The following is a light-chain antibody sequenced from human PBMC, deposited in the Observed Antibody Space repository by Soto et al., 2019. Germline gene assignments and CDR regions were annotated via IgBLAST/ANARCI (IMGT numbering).Light chain of an antibody. CDR2: GAS. CDR1: QSVSSTY. J-gene: IGKJ1*01. Sequence: EIVMTQSPATLSVSPWERATLSCRASQSVSSTYLAWYQQKPGTAPRLLIHGASSRATGIPDRFSGRGSGTDFTLTISRLEPEDFAVYYCQQYGSSPWTFGQGTKV. V-gene: IGKV3-20*01. CDR3: QQYGSSPWT.